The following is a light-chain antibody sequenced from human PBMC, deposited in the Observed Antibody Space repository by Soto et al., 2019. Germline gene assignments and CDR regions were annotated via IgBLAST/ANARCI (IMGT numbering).Light chain of an antibody. CDR2: SAS. CDR1: QALSNY. V-gene: IGKV1-9*01. J-gene: IGKJ4*01. CDR3: QQLSLNPLT. Sequence: DIQVNQSPAVLSASVGDTVTITCRASQALSNYLAWYQQKPGKAPDLLIYSASTLQSGVPSRFSGSGSETEFSLTIRALQPEDFATYYCQQLSLNPLTFGGGTKVDIK.